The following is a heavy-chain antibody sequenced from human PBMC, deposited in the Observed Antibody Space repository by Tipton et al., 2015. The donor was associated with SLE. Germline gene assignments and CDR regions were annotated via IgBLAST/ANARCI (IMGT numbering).Heavy chain of an antibody. J-gene: IGHJ3*02. CDR3: ARPKNDFWSDITSGGHAFDI. Sequence: LRLSCTVSGGSISSSTYYWGWIRQPPGKGLEWIGSIYYSGSTYYNPSLKSRVTISVDTSKNQFSLKLSSVTAADTAVYYCARPKNDFWSDITSGGHAFDIWGQGIMVTVSS. V-gene: IGHV4-39*01. CDR1: GGSISSSTYY. CDR2: IYYSGST. D-gene: IGHD3-3*01.